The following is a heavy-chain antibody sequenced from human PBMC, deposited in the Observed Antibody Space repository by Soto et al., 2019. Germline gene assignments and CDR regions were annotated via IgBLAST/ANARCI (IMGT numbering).Heavy chain of an antibody. CDR2: INPSGGST. CDR1: GYTFTSYY. J-gene: IGHJ5*02. D-gene: IGHD6-19*01. Sequence: ASVKVSCKASGYTFTSYYMHWVRQAPGQGLEWMGIINPSGGSTSYAQKFQGRVAMTRDTSTSTVYMELSSLRSEDTAVYYCARARKAPGSGSMGAHWFDPWGQGTLVTVS. CDR3: ARARKAPGSGSMGAHWFDP. V-gene: IGHV1-46*01.